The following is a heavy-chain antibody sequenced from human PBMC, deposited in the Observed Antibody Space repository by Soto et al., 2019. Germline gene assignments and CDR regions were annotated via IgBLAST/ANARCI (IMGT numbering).Heavy chain of an antibody. V-gene: IGHV4-61*01. CDR2: IYYSGST. J-gene: IGHJ3*02. CDR1: GGSVSSGSYY. D-gene: IGHD3-10*01. CDR3: ARGRNYYGSDAFDS. Sequence: QVQLQESGPGLVKPSETLSLTCTVSGGSVSSGSYYWSWIRQPPGKGLEWIGYIYYSGSTNYNPSLKSRGTLSVDPSNNQFSLKLSSVTAADTAVYYCARGRNYYGSDAFDSWGQGTMVTVSS.